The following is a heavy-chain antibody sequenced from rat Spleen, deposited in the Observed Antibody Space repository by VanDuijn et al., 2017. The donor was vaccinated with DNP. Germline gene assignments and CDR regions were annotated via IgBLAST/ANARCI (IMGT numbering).Heavy chain of an antibody. CDR2: ISFDGSST. J-gene: IGHJ2*01. Sequence: EVQLVESGGGLVQPGRSLKLSCAASGFIFSDYNMAWVRQAPKKGLEWVATISFDGSSTHYRDSVRGRFTVSRDNAKRTLYLQMDSLRSEDTATYYCARPDYWGQGVMVTVSS. V-gene: IGHV5-7*01. CDR3: ARPDY. CDR1: GFIFSDYN.